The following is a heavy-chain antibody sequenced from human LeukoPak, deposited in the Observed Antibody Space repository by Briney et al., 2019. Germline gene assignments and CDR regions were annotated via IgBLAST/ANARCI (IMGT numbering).Heavy chain of an antibody. CDR1: GFTFSSYW. CDR2: IKQDGSEK. J-gene: IGHJ4*02. Sequence: GGSLRLSCAASGFTFSSYWMSWVRQAPGKGLEWVANIKQDGSEKYYVDSVKGRFTISRDNAKNSLYLQMNSLRAEDKAVYYCARDQGLYYDSSGYPYFDYWGQGTLVTVSS. D-gene: IGHD3-22*01. V-gene: IGHV3-7*01. CDR3: ARDQGLYYDSSGYPYFDY.